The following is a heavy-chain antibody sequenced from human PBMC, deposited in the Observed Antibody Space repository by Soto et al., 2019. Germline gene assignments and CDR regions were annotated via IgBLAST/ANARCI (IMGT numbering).Heavy chain of an antibody. CDR1: GFTFSSYE. V-gene: IGHV3-48*03. D-gene: IGHD3-22*01. J-gene: IGHJ4*02. CDR2: IRSSGRSI. Sequence: GGSLRLSCVGSGFTFSSYEMNWVRQAPGKGLEWVSNIRSSGRSINYADSVKGRFTISRDNAKNSLYLQMNSLRAEDTAVYYCTRVRDSSGNFEYWGQGTLVTVS. CDR3: TRVRDSSGNFEY.